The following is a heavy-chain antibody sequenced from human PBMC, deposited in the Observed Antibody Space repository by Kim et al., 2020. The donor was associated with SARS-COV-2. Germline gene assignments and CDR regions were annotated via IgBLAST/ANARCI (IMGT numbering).Heavy chain of an antibody. CDR2: IYYSGST. V-gene: IGHV4-59*01. D-gene: IGHD2-21*01. Sequence: SETLSLTCTVSGGSISSYYWSWIRQPPGKGLEWIGYIYYSGSTNYNPSLKSRVTISVDTSKNQFSLKLSSVTAADTAVYYCARALGIATIQQFDYWGQGTLVTVSS. J-gene: IGHJ4*02. CDR3: ARALGIATIQQFDY. CDR1: GGSISSYY.